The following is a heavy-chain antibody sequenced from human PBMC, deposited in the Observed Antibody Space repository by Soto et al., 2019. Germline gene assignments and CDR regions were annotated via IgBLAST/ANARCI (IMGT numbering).Heavy chain of an antibody. V-gene: IGHV4-39*01. J-gene: IGHJ4*02. CDR3: ARLVVVAATVY. CDR2: TYYSGST. CDR1: GGSISSSSYY. Sequence: QLQLQESGPGLVKPSETLSLTCTVSGGSISSSSYYWGWIRQPPGQGLEWIGSTYYSGSTYYNPSLRSRVTISVDTSKNQFSLKLSSVTAADTAVYYCARLVVVAATVYWGEGTLVTVSS. D-gene: IGHD2-15*01.